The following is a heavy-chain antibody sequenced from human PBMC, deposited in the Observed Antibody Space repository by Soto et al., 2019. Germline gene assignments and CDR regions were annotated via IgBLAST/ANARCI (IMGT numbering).Heavy chain of an antibody. CDR3: ARSRSASYYFDS. J-gene: IGHJ4*02. CDR2: ISGVSNSE. Sequence: QSGGSLRLSCAASGFTFSTFAMTWVRQAPGKGLEGVSVISGVSNSEYYADSVKGRFTISRDNSKNTLYLQMNSLRAEDTAVYYCARSRSASYYFDSWGQGTLVTVSS. CDR1: GFTFSTFA. D-gene: IGHD2-15*01. V-gene: IGHV3-23*01.